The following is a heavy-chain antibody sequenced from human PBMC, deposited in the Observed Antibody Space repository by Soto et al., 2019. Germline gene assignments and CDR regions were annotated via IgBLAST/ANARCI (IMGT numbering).Heavy chain of an antibody. Sequence: ASVKVSCKASGYTFTSYYMHWVRQAPGQGLEWMGIINPSGGSTSYAQKFQGRVTMTRDTSTSTVYMELSSLRSEDTAVYYCARVSGSVRVVGTAILGYWGQGTLVTVSS. J-gene: IGHJ4*02. CDR2: INPSGGST. CDR1: GYTFTSYY. V-gene: IGHV1-46*01. CDR3: ARVSGSVRVVGTAILGY. D-gene: IGHD2-21*02.